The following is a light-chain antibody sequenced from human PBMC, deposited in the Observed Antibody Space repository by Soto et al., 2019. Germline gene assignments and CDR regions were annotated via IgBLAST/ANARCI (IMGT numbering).Light chain of an antibody. J-gene: IGLJ2*01. V-gene: IGLV1-40*01. CDR2: GNS. Sequence: QSVLTQPPSVSGAPGQRVTISCTGSSSNIGAGYDVHWYQQLPGTAPKLLIYGNSNRPSGVPDRFSGSKSGTSASLAITGLQAEDEADYYCKSYDSSLSGVVFGGVTKLTVL. CDR3: KSYDSSLSGVV. CDR1: SSNIGAGYD.